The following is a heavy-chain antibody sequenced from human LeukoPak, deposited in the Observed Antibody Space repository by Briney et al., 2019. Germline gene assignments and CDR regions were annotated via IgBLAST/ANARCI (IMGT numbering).Heavy chain of an antibody. CDR1: GGSISRYY. J-gene: IGHJ4*02. V-gene: IGHV4-59*08. CDR2: IYYSGST. D-gene: IGHD2-2*02. CDR3: ARHSAGCSSTSCYTFPTYYFDY. Sequence: SETLSLTCTVSGGSISRYYWSWIRQPPGKGLEWIGYIYYSGSTNYNPSLKSRVTISVDTSKNQFSLKLSSVTAADTAVYYCARHSAGCSSTSCYTFPTYYFDYWGQGTLVTVSS.